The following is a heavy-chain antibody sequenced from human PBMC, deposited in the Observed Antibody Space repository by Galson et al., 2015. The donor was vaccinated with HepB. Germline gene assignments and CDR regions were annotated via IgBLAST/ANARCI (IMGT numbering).Heavy chain of an antibody. V-gene: IGHV4-38-2*02. J-gene: IGHJ4*02. CDR2: IYHSGST. CDR3: ARDDGELLSSDY. Sequence: ETLSLTCTVSGYSISSGYYWGWIRQPPGKGLEWIGSIYHSGSTYYNPSLKSRVTISVDTSKNQFSLKLSSVTAADTAVYYCARDDGELLSSDYWGQGTLVTVSS. D-gene: IGHD1-26*01. CDR1: GYSISSGYY.